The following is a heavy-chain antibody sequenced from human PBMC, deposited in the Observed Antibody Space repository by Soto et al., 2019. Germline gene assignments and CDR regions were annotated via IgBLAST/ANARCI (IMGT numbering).Heavy chain of an antibody. J-gene: IGHJ4*02. CDR2: IYFRGNT. Sequence: QLQLQESGPGLVKPSETLSLTCSVSGDSINSDKYYWGWIRQPPGKGLEWIGSIYFRGNTYYNPSLKPRVTISLYKSKSQYSLKLNSVTAADSAVYFCARLEGLATISYYFDFWGQGALVTVSS. CDR3: ARLEGLATISYYFDF. V-gene: IGHV4-39*01. D-gene: IGHD3-3*01. CDR1: GDSINSDKYY.